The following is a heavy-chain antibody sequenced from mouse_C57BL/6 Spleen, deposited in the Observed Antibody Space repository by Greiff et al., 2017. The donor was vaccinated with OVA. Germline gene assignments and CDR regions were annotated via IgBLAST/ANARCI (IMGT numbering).Heavy chain of an antibody. CDR1: GFTFSDYY. J-gene: IGHJ4*01. Sequence: EVQVVESGGGLVQPGGSLKLSCAASGFTFSDYYMYWVRQTPEKRLEWVAYISNGGGSTYYPDTVKGRFTISRDNAKNTLYLQMSRLKSEDTAMYYCARHGGDGYFLYAMDYWGQGTSVTVSS. CDR2: ISNGGGST. CDR3: ARHGGDGYFLYAMDY. V-gene: IGHV5-12*01. D-gene: IGHD2-3*01.